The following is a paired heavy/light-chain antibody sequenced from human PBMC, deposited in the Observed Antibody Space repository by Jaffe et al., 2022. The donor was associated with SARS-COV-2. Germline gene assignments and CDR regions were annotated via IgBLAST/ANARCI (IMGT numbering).Heavy chain of an antibody. V-gene: IGHV3-15*01. J-gene: IGHJ4*02. D-gene: IGHD6-13*01. Sequence: EVQLVESGGGLVKPGGSLRLSCAASGFTFKNAWMSWVRQAPGKGLEWLGRIKTKTDGEATDYVAPVKGRFSISRDDSKNMMYLQMNSLKIEDTAVYYCTTEAAGVYWGLGTLVTVSS. CDR2: IKTKTDGEAT. CDR3: TTEAAGVY. CDR1: GFTFKNAW.
Light chain of an antibody. CDR1: ALPKQY. CDR3: RSTDITGNLGV. V-gene: IGLV3-10*01. CDR2: EDI. J-gene: IGLJ3*02. Sequence: SYELTQPPSLSVSPGQTARITCSGDALPKQYGYWYQQKSGQAPVLVIYEDIKRPSGIPERFSGSKSGTMATLTISGARVEDEADYYCRSTDITGNLGVFGGGTKLTVL.